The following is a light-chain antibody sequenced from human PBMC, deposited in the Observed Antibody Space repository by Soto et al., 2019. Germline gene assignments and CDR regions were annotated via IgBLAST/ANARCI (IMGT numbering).Light chain of an antibody. V-gene: IGKV1-9*01. CDR2: RTT. Sequence: DIHLTQSPSFLSASVGDTVTITCRASQGIGPYLAWLQQKPGTAPRLLISRTTTLQTGVPSRFFGSGSGADFTLTISNLQPEDFATYYCQQLDSHPPTFGGGTIVAIK. CDR3: QQLDSHPPT. J-gene: IGKJ4*01. CDR1: QGIGPY.